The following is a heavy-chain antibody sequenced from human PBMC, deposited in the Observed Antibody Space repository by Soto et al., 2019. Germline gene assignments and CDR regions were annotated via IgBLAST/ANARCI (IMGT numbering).Heavy chain of an antibody. Sequence: EVQLMESGGGLVKPGGSLRLSCVASGFTFSFYTMDWVRQAPGKGLEWVSSITRDSAYIYYADSMKGRFTISRDNANNSLFLQMSSLRAEDTAVYYCAKARLEPYCSGGRCPPPDFWGQGTLVTVSS. J-gene: IGHJ4*02. CDR3: AKARLEPYCSGGRCPPPDF. CDR2: ITRDSAYI. CDR1: GFTFSFYT. V-gene: IGHV3-21*02. D-gene: IGHD2-15*01.